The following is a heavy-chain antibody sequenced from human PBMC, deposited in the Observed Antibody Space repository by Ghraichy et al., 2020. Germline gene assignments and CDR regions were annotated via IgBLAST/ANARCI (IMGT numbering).Heavy chain of an antibody. CDR3: ARGSTVVRFFYYAGMDV. D-gene: IGHD4-23*01. J-gene: IGHJ6*02. V-gene: IGHV3-48*02. Sequence: GGSLRLSCVGSGFSFGSFGMNWVRQSPGKGLEWVSYISSSSRNIFYADSVKGRFTISRDNVQNSVYLQMKSLRDEDTAIYYCARGSTVVRFFYYAGMDVWGQGTTVTVSS. CDR1: GFSFGSFG. CDR2: ISSSSRNI.